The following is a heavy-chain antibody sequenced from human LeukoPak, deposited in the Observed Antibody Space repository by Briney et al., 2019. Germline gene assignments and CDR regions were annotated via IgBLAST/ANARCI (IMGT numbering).Heavy chain of an antibody. CDR1: GFTFSSYG. J-gene: IGHJ4*02. CDR2: IRYDGSNK. D-gene: IGHD3-10*01. Sequence: PGGSLRLSCAASGFTFSSYGMHWVRQAPGKGLEWVTFIRYDGSNKYYADSVKGRFTISRDNSKNTLYLQMNSLRAEDTAVYYCAFFPGSYYSDFDYWGQGTLVTVSS. CDR3: AFFPGSYYSDFDY. V-gene: IGHV3-30*02.